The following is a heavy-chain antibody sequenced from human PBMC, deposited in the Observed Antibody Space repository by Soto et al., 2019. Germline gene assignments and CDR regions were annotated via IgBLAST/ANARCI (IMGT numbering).Heavy chain of an antibody. V-gene: IGHV3-33*01. J-gene: IGHJ4*02. D-gene: IGHD6-19*01. CDR3: ASGHVYYESGWYSDY. Sequence: QVQLVESGGGVVQPGRSLRLSCAASGFTFSDYGMHWVRRAPGKGLEWVAAIWSDGSSEYYADSVKGRFTISRDNSKDTLCLQMSSLRADDTAVYFCASGHVYYESGWYSDYWGQGTLVIVSS. CDR1: GFTFSDYG. CDR2: IWSDGSSE.